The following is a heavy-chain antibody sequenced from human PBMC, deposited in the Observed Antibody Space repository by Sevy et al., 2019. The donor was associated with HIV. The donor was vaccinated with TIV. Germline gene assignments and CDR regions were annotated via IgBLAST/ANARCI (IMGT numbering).Heavy chain of an antibody. D-gene: IGHD3-22*01. CDR1: GFTFSSHW. J-gene: IGHJ6*03. V-gene: IGHV3-74*01. CDR3: VRAGTSVYEYYMDV. Sequence: GGSLRLSCEASGFTFSSHWMQWVRQVAGKGLEWLSRINSDGIVRVYADSVKGRFIISRDNAKNTVYLQMNNLRAEDMAEYYCVRAGTSVYEYYMDVWGKGATVTVSS. CDR2: INSDGIVR.